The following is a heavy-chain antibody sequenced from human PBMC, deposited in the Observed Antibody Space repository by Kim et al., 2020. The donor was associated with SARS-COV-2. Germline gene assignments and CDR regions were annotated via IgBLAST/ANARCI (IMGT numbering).Heavy chain of an antibody. D-gene: IGHD5-18*01. J-gene: IGHJ4*02. Sequence: TYYNPPLKSRVTISVDTAKNQFSLKLSCVTAADTAVYYCARDRGGTAMVYWGQGTLVTVSS. CDR3: ARDRGGTAMVY. CDR2: T. V-gene: IGHV4-31*02.